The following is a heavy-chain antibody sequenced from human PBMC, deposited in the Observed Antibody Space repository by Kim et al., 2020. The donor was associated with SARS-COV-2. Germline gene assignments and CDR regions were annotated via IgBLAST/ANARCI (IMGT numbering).Heavy chain of an antibody. Sequence: GGSLRLSCAASGFTFSSYGMHWVRQAPGKGLEWVAVISYDGSNKYYADSVKGRFTISRDNSKNTLYLQMNSLRAEDTAVYYCAKSEAPDVWGQGTTVTVSS. J-gene: IGHJ6*02. CDR1: GFTFSSYG. V-gene: IGHV3-30*18. CDR3: AKSEAPDV. CDR2: ISYDGSNK.